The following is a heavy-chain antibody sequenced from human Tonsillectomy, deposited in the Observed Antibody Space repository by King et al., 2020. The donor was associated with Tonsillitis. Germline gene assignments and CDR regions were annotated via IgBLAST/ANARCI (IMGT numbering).Heavy chain of an antibody. D-gene: IGHD6-13*01. J-gene: IGHJ4*02. CDR1: GFTFSSYA. Sequence: VQLVESGGGLVQPGGSLRLSCAASGFTFSSYAMSWVRQAPGKGLEWVPAISGSGGSTYYADSVKGRLTISRDNSKNTLYLQMNSLRAEDTAEYYCAKLAISGSSHFDYWGQGTLVTVSS. CDR3: AKLAISGSSHFDY. CDR2: ISGSGGST. V-gene: IGHV3-23*04.